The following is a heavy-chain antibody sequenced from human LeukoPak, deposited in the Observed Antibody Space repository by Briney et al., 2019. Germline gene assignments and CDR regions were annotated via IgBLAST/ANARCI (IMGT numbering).Heavy chain of an antibody. CDR3: AKPKETMGAPDC. CDR1: GFTFSIFG. Sequence: GGSLRLSCAASGFTFSIFGMHWVRQAPGKGLEWVAFVRYDGNKQYYADSVKGRFTISRDNSQNTLYLQMNSLRAEDTAVYYCAKPKETMGAPDCWGQGTLVTVAS. D-gene: IGHD1-26*01. J-gene: IGHJ4*02. CDR2: VRYDGNKQ. V-gene: IGHV3-30*02.